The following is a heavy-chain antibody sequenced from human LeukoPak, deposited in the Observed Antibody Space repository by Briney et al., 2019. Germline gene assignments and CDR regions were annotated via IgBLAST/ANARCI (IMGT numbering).Heavy chain of an antibody. V-gene: IGHV3-53*01. D-gene: IGHD3-10*01. CDR1: GFTVSSNY. CDR2: IYSVGYT. J-gene: IGHJ4*02. CDR3: ASGEWLPRLFDY. Sequence: GGSLRLSCAASGFTVSSNYMSWVRQAPGKGLEWVSVIYSVGYTYYANSVKGRFTISRDNSKNTLYLQMNGLTAEDSAMYYCASGEWLPRLFDYWGQGTLATVSS.